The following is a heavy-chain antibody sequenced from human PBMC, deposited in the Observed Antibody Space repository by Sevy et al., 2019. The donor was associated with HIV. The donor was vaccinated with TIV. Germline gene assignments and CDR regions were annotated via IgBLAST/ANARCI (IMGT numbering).Heavy chain of an antibody. J-gene: IGHJ4*02. V-gene: IGHV3-23*01. CDR3: AKDFSYGGNSWNFDF. Sequence: GGSLRLSCAASGFIFSKFALSWVRQAPGRGLEWVSAVSANDGSTYYAASVKGRFTISRDISENMLYLQMNSLSAEDTAVYYCAKDFSYGGNSWNFDFWGQGTLVTDSS. CDR2: VSANDGST. CDR1: GFIFSKFA. D-gene: IGHD4-17*01.